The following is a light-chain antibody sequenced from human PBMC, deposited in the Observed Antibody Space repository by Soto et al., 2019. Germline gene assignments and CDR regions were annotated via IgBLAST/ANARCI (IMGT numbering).Light chain of an antibody. CDR2: DVS. CDR1: SSDIGSYDF. J-gene: IGLJ1*01. V-gene: IGLV2-11*01. CDR3: CSYAGNYTFV. Sequence: QSALTQPASVSGSPGQAITISCAGTSSDIGSYDFVSWYQQHPGKAPKVMIYDVSQRPSGVPDRFSGSKSGYTASLTISGLQGEDEADYCCCSYAGNYTFVFGTGTKLTVL.